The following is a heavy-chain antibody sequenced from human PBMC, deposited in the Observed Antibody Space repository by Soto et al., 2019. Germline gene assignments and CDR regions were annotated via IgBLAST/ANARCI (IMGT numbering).Heavy chain of an antibody. Sequence: QLQLQESGPGLVKPSETLSLTCTVSGGSISGSNYYWGWIRQPPGKGLEWIGNIYYTGSTYYNPSLKSRVTMSVDTSKNQFLLKLTSVTAAATAVYHCAPLRGGGFDYWGQGALVTVSS. D-gene: IGHD3-16*01. CDR2: IYYTGST. V-gene: IGHV4-39*01. J-gene: IGHJ4*02. CDR1: GGSISGSNYY. CDR3: APLRGGGFDY.